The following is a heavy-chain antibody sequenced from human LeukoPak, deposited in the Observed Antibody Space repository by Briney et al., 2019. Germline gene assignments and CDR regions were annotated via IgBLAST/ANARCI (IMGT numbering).Heavy chain of an antibody. Sequence: SETLSLTCTVSGYSISSGYYWGWIRQPPGKGLEWVGSMYDGGNPNYNPSLKSRVTISLDTSKNQVSLKLGSVTAADTAIYYCVRDDYNNGGDVRGQGILVTVSS. CDR2: MYDGGNP. CDR3: VRDDYNNGGDV. J-gene: IGHJ4*02. V-gene: IGHV4-38-2*02. D-gene: IGHD4-11*01. CDR1: GYSISSGYY.